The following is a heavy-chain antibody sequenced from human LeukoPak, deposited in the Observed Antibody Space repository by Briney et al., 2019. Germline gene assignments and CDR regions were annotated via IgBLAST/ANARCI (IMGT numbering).Heavy chain of an antibody. D-gene: IGHD3-22*01. J-gene: IGHJ6*02. Sequence: GGSLRLSCAASGFTFSSYWMSWVRQAPGKGLEWVANIKQDGSEKLYVDSVKGRFTIARDNAKNSLYLQMNSLRAEDTAVYYCARSPGGPFYDSSGYFFWPLYYYYGMDVWGQGTTVTVSS. CDR3: ARSPGGPFYDSSGYFFWPLYYYYGMDV. V-gene: IGHV3-7*01. CDR2: IKQDGSEK. CDR1: GFTFSSYW.